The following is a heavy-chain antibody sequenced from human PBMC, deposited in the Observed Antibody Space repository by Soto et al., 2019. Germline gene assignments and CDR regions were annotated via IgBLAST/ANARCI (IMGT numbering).Heavy chain of an antibody. CDR1: GFTFSDYY. D-gene: IGHD2-15*01. J-gene: IGHJ3*02. Sequence: GGSLRLSCAASGFTFSDYYMDWVRQAPGKGLEWVARIRIKTHSYTTEYAASVKGRFTISRDDSKNSLYLQMNSLKTEDTAVYYCVRVGPYCGGGGCYSWAFDMWGQGTLVTVSS. CDR2: IRIKTHSYTT. V-gene: IGHV3-72*01. CDR3: VRVGPYCGGGGCYSWAFDM.